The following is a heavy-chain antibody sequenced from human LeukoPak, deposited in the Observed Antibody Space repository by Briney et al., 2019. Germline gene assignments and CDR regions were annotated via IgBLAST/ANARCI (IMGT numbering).Heavy chain of an antibody. CDR2: INPSDGST. J-gene: IGHJ4*02. CDR3: ARDLDSGYNYGLVY. Sequence: GASVKVSCKASGYTLTNYYIHWVRQAPGQGLEWMGIINPSDGSTTSAQKFQGRLTMTRDTSTSSVYMELSSLSSEDTAVYYCARDLDSGYNYGLVYWGQGTLVTVSS. D-gene: IGHD5-12*01. V-gene: IGHV1-46*01. CDR1: GYTLTNYY.